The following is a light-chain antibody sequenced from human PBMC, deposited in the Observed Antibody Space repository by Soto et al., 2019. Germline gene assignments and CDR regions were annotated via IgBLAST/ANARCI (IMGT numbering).Light chain of an antibody. J-gene: IGLJ1*01. CDR3: SSYTSSSALDV. CDR2: EVS. CDR1: SSDVGGYNY. Sequence: QSALTQPASVSGSPGQSITISCTGTSSDVGGYNYVSWYQQHPGKAPKLMIYEVSNRPSGVSNRFSGSKSGNTASLTISGLQAEDEADYSCSSYTSSSALDVFGTGTKV. V-gene: IGLV2-14*01.